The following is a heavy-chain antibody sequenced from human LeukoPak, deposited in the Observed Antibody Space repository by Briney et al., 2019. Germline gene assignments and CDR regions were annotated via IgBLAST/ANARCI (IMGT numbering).Heavy chain of an antibody. CDR3: AADQGGVGESDGMDV. V-gene: IGHV1-58*02. CDR1: GFTFTSSA. Sequence: ASVKVSCKASGFTFTSSAMQWVRQARGQRLEWIGWIVVGSGNTNYAQKFQERVTITRDMSTSTAYMELSSLRSEDTAVYYCAADQGGVGESDGMDVWGQGTTVTVSS. CDR2: IVVGSGNT. J-gene: IGHJ6*02. D-gene: IGHD3-10*01.